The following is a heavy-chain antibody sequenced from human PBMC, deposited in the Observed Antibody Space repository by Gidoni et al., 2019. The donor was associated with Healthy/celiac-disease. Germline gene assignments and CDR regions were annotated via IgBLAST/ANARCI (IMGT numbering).Heavy chain of an antibody. CDR3: ARRITRGYSGYNDDY. CDR2: IYYSGST. CDR1: GGSISSSSYY. V-gene: IGHV4-39*01. D-gene: IGHD5-12*01. Sequence: QLQLQESGPGLVKPSETLSLTCTVSGGSISSSSYYWGWIRQPPGKGLEWIGSIYYSGSTYYNPSLKSRVTISVDTSKNQFSLKLSSVTAADTAVYYCARRITRGYSGYNDDYWGQGTLVTVSS. J-gene: IGHJ4*02.